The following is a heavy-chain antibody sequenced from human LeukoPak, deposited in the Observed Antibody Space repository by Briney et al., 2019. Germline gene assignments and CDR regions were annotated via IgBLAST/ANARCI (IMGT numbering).Heavy chain of an antibody. J-gene: IGHJ4*02. D-gene: IGHD3-22*01. CDR1: GYTFTRYH. V-gene: IGHV1-2*02. Sequence: ASVKVSCKASGYTFTRYHIHWVRQAPGQGLEWGGWISPNSGGTNFAQKFQGRVTMTRDTSISTAYMELSRLRSDDTAVYYCARKYYSDTTGFDYWGQGTLVTVSS. CDR2: ISPNSGGT. CDR3: ARKYYSDTTGFDY.